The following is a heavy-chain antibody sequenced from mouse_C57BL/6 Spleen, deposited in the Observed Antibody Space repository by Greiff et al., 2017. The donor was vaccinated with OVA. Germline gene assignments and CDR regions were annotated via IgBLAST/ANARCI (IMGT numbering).Heavy chain of an antibody. D-gene: IGHD1-1*01. Sequence: QVQLQQSGAELVRPGASVTLSCKASGYTFTDYEMHWVKQTPVHGLEWIGAIDPETGGTAYNQKFKGKAILTADKSSSTAYMELRRMTSEDSAVYYCTREGYSSYTRMDYWGQGTSVTVSA. CDR2: IDPETGGT. CDR3: TREGYSSYTRMDY. J-gene: IGHJ4*01. CDR1: GYTFTDYE. V-gene: IGHV1-15*01.